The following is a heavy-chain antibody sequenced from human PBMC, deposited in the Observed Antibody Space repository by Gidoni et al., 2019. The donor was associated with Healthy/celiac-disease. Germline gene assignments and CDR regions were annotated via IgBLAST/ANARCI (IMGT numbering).Heavy chain of an antibody. D-gene: IGHD2-15*01. CDR1: GFTFSSYS. J-gene: IGHJ4*02. CDR2: ISSSSIYI. V-gene: IGHV3-21*01. CDR3: ARGLHSLVVVAAFDY. Sequence: EVQLVESGGGLVKPGGSLRLSCAASGFTFSSYSMTWVRQAPGKGLEWVSSISSSSIYIYYADSVKGRFTISRDNAKNSLYLQMNILRAEDTAVYYCARGLHSLVVVAAFDYWGQGTLVTVSS.